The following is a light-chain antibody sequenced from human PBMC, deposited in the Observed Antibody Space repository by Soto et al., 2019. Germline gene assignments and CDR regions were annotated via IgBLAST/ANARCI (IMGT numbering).Light chain of an antibody. CDR1: SSY. V-gene: IGKV3-20*01. J-gene: IGKJ1*01. Sequence: VLTQSPGTLSLSPGDRATLSCRASSSYLAWYQQKPGQAPSLLIYDTSTRATGIPDRFSGSRSGTDFTLTISGLEPEDFAVYYCHQYGSSPWTFGQGTKVEIK. CDR3: HQYGSSPWT. CDR2: DTS.